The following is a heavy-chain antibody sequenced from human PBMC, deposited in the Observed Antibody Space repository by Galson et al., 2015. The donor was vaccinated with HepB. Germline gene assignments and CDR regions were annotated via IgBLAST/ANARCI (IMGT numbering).Heavy chain of an antibody. Sequence: SLRLSCAASGFTFSSYAMHWVRQAPGKGLEWVAVISYDGSNKYYADSVKGRFTISRDNSKNTLYLQMNSLRAEDTAVYYCARDRRCCVAAAGMGFDYWGQGTLVTVSS. CDR2: ISYDGSNK. J-gene: IGHJ4*02. CDR1: GFTFSSYA. D-gene: IGHD6-13*01. CDR3: ARDRRCCVAAAGMGFDY. V-gene: IGHV3-30*04.